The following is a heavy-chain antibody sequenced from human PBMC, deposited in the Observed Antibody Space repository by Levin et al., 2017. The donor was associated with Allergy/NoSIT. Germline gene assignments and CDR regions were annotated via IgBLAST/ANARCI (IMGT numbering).Heavy chain of an antibody. CDR2: IWYDGSNK. J-gene: IGHJ3*02. V-gene: IGHV3-33*01. CDR3: ARGGRPLRTYYYDSSGSSDAFDI. Sequence: GGSLRLSCAASGFTFSSYGMHWVRQAPGKGLEWVAVIWYDGSNKYYADPVKGRFTISRDNFKNTLYLQMNSLRAEDTAVYYCARGGRPLRTYYYDSSGSSDAFDIWGQGTMVTVSS. CDR1: GFTFSSYG. D-gene: IGHD3-22*01.